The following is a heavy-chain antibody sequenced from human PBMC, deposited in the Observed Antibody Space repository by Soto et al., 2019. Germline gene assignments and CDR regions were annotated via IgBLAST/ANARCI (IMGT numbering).Heavy chain of an antibody. Sequence: PGGSLRLSCAASGFTFSSYSMNWVRQAPGKGLEWVSSISSSSSYIYYADSVKGRFTISRDNAKNSLYLQMNSLRAEDTAVYYCARDITIFGVVIITYGMDVWGPGTTVTVSS. V-gene: IGHV3-21*01. CDR3: ARDITIFGVVIITYGMDV. D-gene: IGHD3-3*01. J-gene: IGHJ6*02. CDR1: GFTFSSYS. CDR2: ISSSSSYI.